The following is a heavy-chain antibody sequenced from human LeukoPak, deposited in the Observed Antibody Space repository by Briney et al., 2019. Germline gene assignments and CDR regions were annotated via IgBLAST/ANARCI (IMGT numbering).Heavy chain of an antibody. D-gene: IGHD1-14*01. CDR3: ARRRVGTHFDS. J-gene: IGHJ4*02. V-gene: IGHV1-46*01. CDR2: INPSGGST. CDR1: GYTFTSYY. Sequence: ASVKVSCKASGYTFTSYYMHWVRQAPGQGLEWMGIINPSGGSTSYAQKFQGRVTITRNTSISTAYMELSSLRSQDTAVYYCARRRVGTHFDSWGQGTLVTVSS.